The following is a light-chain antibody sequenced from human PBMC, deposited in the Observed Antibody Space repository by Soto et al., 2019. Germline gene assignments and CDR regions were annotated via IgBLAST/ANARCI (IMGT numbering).Light chain of an antibody. CDR2: DVS. CDR1: GSDVGGYNY. CDR3: SSYTSASTPLV. V-gene: IGLV2-14*01. Sequence: QSALTQPASVSGSPGQSITISCTGTGSDVGGYNYVSWYQQHPGKAPKVMIYDVSNRPSGVSNCFSGSKSGNTASLTISGLHAEDDADYSCSSYTSASTPLVFGGGTKLTVL. J-gene: IGLJ2*01.